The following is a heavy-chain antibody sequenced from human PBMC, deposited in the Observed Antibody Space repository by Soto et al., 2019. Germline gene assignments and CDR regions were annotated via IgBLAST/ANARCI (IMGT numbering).Heavy chain of an antibody. J-gene: IGHJ4*02. CDR3: ASSNASGYRAFAY. CDR2: VNPILIMS. D-gene: IGHD5-12*01. V-gene: IGHV1-69*02. CDR1: GDTFNFYS. Sequence: QVQLVQSGAEVKRPGSSVKVSCKASGDTFNFYSINWVRQAPGVGLEWVGRVNPILIMSNYAQRFQGRITTAADKSACLVYMELRSLGSEATAIYYCASSNASGYRAFAYWGAGALVTVS.